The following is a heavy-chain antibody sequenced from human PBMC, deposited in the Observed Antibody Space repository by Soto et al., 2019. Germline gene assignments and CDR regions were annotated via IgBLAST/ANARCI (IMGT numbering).Heavy chain of an antibody. Sequence: QVQLQESGPGLVKPSETLSLTCTVSGGSISSYYWSWIRQPPGKGLEWIGFIFYSGSTSYNPSLTRRVTISIDTSEYQFSLKLNSVTAADPAVYYCASMIGDPVLSFDSWGQGTLVAVSS. D-gene: IGHD3-10*02. CDR3: ASMIGDPVLSFDS. J-gene: IGHJ5*01. CDR1: GGSISSYY. V-gene: IGHV4-59*01. CDR2: IFYSGST.